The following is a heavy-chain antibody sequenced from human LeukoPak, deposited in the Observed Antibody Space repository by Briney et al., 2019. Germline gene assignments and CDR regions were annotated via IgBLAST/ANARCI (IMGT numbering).Heavy chain of an antibody. CDR2: VNPSGSST. D-gene: IGHD1-26*01. CDR1: GFSITTSW. CDR3: ARGNTGSSGLWDS. V-gene: IGHV3-74*01. Sequence: GGSLRLSCAASGFSITTSWIHWVRQAPGRGLVWVSRVNPSGSSTNYADFVKGRFTISRDSARNTVYLQMNSLRADDSAVYYCARGNTGSSGLWDSWGQGTLVTVSS. J-gene: IGHJ4*02.